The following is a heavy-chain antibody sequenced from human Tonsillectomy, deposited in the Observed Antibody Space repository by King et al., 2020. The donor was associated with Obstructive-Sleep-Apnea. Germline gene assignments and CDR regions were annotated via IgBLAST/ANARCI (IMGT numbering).Heavy chain of an antibody. V-gene: IGHV4-39*07. CDR1: GGSISSSRYY. D-gene: IGHD2-15*01. J-gene: IGHJ4*02. CDR2: IYYTGST. Sequence: QLQESGPGLVKPSETLSLTCTVSGGSISSSRYYWGWIRQPPGKGLEWIGNIYYTGSTSYNPSLKSRVTISVDTSKNQFSLKLSSVTAADTAVYYCASKPDLVVVVSAKYYFDYWGQGTLVTVSS. CDR3: ASKPDLVVVVSAKYYFDY.